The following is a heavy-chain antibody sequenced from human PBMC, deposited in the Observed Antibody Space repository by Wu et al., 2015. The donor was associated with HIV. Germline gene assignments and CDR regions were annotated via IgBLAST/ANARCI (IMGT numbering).Heavy chain of an antibody. Sequence: QVQLVQSGAEVKKPGASVKVSCKASGYTFTGYYMHWVRQAPGQGLEWMGWINPNSGGTNYAQKFQGRVTMTRDTSISTAYMELSRLRSDDTAVYYCARDLVGATPARPADDYWGQGTLVTVSS. V-gene: IGHV1-2*02. CDR1: GYTFTGYY. D-gene: IGHD1-26*01. CDR3: ARDLVGATPARPADDY. CDR2: INPNSGGT. J-gene: IGHJ4*02.